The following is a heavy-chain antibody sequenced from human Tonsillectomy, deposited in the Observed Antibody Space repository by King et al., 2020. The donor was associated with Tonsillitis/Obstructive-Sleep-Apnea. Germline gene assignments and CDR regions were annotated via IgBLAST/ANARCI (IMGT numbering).Heavy chain of an antibody. D-gene: IGHD6-25*01. CDR3: ARRPPGSLAAAETSGY. CDR1: GFTFSSYG. Sequence: HVQLVESGGGVVQPGRSLRLSCAASGFTFSSYGMHWVRQAPGKGLEWVAVIWYDGSNKYYADSVKGRFTISRDNSKNTRYLHMNSLRAEDTAVYYCARRPPGSLAAAETSGYWGQGTLVTVFS. CDR2: IWYDGSNK. V-gene: IGHV3-33*01. J-gene: IGHJ4*02.